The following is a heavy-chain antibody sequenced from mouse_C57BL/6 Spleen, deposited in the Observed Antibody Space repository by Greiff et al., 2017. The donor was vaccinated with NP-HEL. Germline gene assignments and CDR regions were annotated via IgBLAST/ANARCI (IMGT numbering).Heavy chain of an antibody. CDR3: ARVKLRSLYYAMDY. V-gene: IGHV1-39*01. J-gene: IGHJ4*01. CDR2: INPNYGTT. D-gene: IGHD1-1*01. Sequence: VQLQQSGPELVKPGASVKISCKASGYSFTDYNMNWVKQSNGKSLEWIGVINPNYGTTSYNQKCKGKATLTVDQSSSTAYMQLNSLTSEDSAVYYCARVKLRSLYYAMDYWGQGTSVTVSS. CDR1: GYSFTDYN.